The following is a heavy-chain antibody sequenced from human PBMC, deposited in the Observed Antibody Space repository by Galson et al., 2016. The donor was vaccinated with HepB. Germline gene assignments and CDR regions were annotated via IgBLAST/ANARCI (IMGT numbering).Heavy chain of an antibody. CDR1: GDSVSSSTSA. V-gene: IGHV6-1*01. Sequence: CAISGDSVSSSTSAWNWIRQSPSRGLEWLGRTYYRSKWYTDYAVSVKSRMTINPDTSKNQFSLQLDSVTPEDTAVYYCARENPPPDDYVWGTYRYNYYYGIDVWGQGTTVTVSS. CDR2: TYYRSKWYT. CDR3: ARENPPPDDYVWGTYRYNYYYGIDV. D-gene: IGHD3-16*02. J-gene: IGHJ6*02.